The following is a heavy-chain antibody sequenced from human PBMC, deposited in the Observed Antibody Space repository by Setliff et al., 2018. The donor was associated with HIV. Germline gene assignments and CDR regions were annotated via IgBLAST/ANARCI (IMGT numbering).Heavy chain of an antibody. CDR2: LYTSGST. V-gene: IGHV4-4*08. J-gene: IGHJ5*02. CDR1: GGSVSSYH. Sequence: PSETLSLTCTVSGGSVSSYHWTWIRQPPGKGLEWIGYLYTSGSTNYNPSLKSRLSMSTDTSKNHFSLRLTSVTAADTAVYYCARDLPELTGRSFDPWGQGIQVTVSS. D-gene: IGHD7-27*01. CDR3: ARDLPELTGRSFDP.